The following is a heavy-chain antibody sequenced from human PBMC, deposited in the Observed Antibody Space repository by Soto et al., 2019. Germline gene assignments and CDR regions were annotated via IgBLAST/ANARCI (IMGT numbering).Heavy chain of an antibody. CDR3: AREEYYYGSGAFFDY. V-gene: IGHV1-69*10. J-gene: IGHJ4*02. CDR2: IIPILGIA. CDR1: GGTFSSYA. D-gene: IGHD3-10*01. Sequence: SVKVSCKASGGTFSSYAISWVRQAPGQGLEWMGGIIPILGIANYAQKFQGRVTITADKSTSTAYMELSSLRSEDTAVYYCAREEYYYGSGAFFDYWGQGTLVTVSS.